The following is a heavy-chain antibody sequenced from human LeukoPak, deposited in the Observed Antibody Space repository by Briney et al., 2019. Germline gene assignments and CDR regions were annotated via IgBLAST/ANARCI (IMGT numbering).Heavy chain of an antibody. CDR3: AKEGPTGTTKFDY. Sequence: GGSLRLPCAPCGFTFWSHAMMELRQATGKALVWVTAISATGGTTYYADSVKGQSTISRDNSKNTLSLQLNSLRAEDTAVYYCAKEGPTGTTKFDYWGQGTLVTVSS. D-gene: IGHD1-1*01. V-gene: IGHV3-23*01. CDR2: ISATGGTT. CDR1: GFTFWSHA. J-gene: IGHJ4*02.